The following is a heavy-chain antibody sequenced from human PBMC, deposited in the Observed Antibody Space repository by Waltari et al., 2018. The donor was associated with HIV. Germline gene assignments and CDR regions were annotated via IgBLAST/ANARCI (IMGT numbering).Heavy chain of an antibody. V-gene: IGHV4-38-2*02. CDR1: GYSISSGYY. D-gene: IGHD6-13*01. Sequence: QVQLQESGPGLVKPSETLSLTCAVSGYSISSGYYWGWIRQPPGKGLEWIGSIYHSGSTYYNPSLKSRVTISVDTSKNQFSLKLSSVTAADTAVYYCARDRRAAGTYYFDYWGQGTLVTVSS. J-gene: IGHJ4*02. CDR2: IYHSGST. CDR3: ARDRRAAGTYYFDY.